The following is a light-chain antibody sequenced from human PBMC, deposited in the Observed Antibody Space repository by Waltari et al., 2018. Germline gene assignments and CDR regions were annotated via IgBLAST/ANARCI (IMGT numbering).Light chain of an antibody. CDR2: TDN. CDR3: AAWDDSDGGRVV. J-gene: IGLJ2*01. Sequence: QSVMTQPPSLSGTPGQTVTISCSGSTSNIGKNFVFWYQQLAGTPPNPLHYTDNRRPSGVPDRFSGSKSGTSASLAISGLQSDDEADYYCAAWDDSDGGRVVFGGGTTLTVL. CDR1: TSNIGKNF. V-gene: IGLV1-47*01.